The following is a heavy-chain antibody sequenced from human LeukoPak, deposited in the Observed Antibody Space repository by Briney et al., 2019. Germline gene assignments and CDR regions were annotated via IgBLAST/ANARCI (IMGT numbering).Heavy chain of an antibody. Sequence: PGGSLRLSCAASGFTFSNVWMNWVRQAPGKGLEWVGRTRNKANSYTTEYAASVKGRFTISRDDSKNSLYLQMNSLKTEDTAVYYCARGRVTTLYYFDYWGQGTLVTVSS. CDR1: GFTFSNVW. CDR3: ARGRVTTLYYFDY. CDR2: TRNKANSYTT. V-gene: IGHV3-72*01. J-gene: IGHJ4*02. D-gene: IGHD4-17*01.